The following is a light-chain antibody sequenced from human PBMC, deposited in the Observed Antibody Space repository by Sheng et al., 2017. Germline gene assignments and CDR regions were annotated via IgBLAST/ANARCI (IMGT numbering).Light chain of an antibody. CDR1: ETISRNY. J-gene: IGKJ3*01. CDR3: QQYGSFT. Sequence: VLTQSPGTLSVSPGERATVSCSTSETISRNYLAWYQQKPGQAPRLLMFATSRRAPGIPDRFSGSGSETDFTLTITRVQPEDFAVYYCQQYGSFTFG. CDR2: ATS. V-gene: IGKV3-20*01.